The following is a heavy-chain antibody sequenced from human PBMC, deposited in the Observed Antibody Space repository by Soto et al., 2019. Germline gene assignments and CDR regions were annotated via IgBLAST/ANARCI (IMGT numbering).Heavy chain of an antibody. CDR1: GGTFSSYA. CDR3: ASPTTGGRRDYYYYGMDV. D-gene: IGHD1-26*01. J-gene: IGHJ6*02. V-gene: IGHV1-69*13. Sequence: SVKVSCKASGGTFSSYAISWVRQAPGQGLEWMGGIIPIFGTANYAQKFQGRVTITADESTSTAYMELSSLRSEDTAVYYCASPTTGGRRDYYYYGMDVWGQGTTVTVSS. CDR2: IIPIFGTA.